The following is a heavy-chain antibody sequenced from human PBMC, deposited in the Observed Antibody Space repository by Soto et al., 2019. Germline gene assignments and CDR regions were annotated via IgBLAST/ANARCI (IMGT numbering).Heavy chain of an antibody. CDR3: ADSIASAGEMDSVDY. CDR2: IYGDDDK. CDR1: GFSLTARAVA. Sequence: QITLEASGPTLVKPTQPLTLTCSCSGFSLTARAVAVAWIRQPPVKALEWLAFIYGDDDKRYKSSLKNRRSITTEIPKNQLVLTMSDMDPVATATYYCADSIASAGEMDSVDYLDQATLVSFAS. D-gene: IGHD3-16*01. J-gene: IGHJ4*02. V-gene: IGHV2-5*02.